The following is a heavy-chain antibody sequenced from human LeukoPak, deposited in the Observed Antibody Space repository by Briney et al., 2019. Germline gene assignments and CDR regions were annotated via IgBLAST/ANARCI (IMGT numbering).Heavy chain of an antibody. Sequence: PGRSLRLSCAASGFTFDNSVMHWVRQAPGKGLEWVAAIWYDGSNIYYADSVKGRFTISRDNSKNTLYLQMNSLRAEDTAVYYCTTVYSDSGGFYFNYCDYWGQGTLVTVST. D-gene: IGHD3-22*01. CDR3: TTVYSDSGGFYFNYCDY. J-gene: IGHJ4*02. V-gene: IGHV3-33*01. CDR2: IWYDGSNI. CDR1: GFTFDNSV.